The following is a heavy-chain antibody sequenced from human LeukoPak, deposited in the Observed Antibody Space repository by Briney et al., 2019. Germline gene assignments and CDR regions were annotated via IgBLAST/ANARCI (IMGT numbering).Heavy chain of an antibody. CDR2: INAGNGNT. CDR1: GYTFTSYG. J-gene: IGHJ6*02. D-gene: IGHD3-16*01. V-gene: IGHV1-3*01. Sequence: GASVKVSCKASGYTFTSYGMQWVRQAPGQGLEWMGWINAGNGNTKYSQKFQDRVTITRDTSARTAYMEVNSLRSEDTAVYYCARSTYYYGKPYGMDVLGQGTKVNVS. CDR3: ARSTYYYGKPYGMDV.